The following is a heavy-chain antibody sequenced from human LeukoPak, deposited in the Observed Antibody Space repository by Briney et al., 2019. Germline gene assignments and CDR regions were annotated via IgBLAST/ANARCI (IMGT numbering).Heavy chain of an antibody. CDR2: IKRDGSEK. J-gene: IGHJ6*03. CDR1: GFTFSSYA. V-gene: IGHV3-7*01. CDR3: AKVAAMLRGPYQFYFMDV. Sequence: GGTLRLSCAVSGFTFSSYAVSWVRQAPGKGLEWVANIKRDGSEKYYVDSVEGRFTISRDNAKHSLYLQMNSLRAEDTAVYYCAKVAAMLRGPYQFYFMDVWGKGTTVTVSS. D-gene: IGHD3-10*01.